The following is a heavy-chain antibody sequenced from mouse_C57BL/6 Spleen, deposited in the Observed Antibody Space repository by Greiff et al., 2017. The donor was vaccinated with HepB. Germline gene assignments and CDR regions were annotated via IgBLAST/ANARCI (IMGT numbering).Heavy chain of an antibody. CDR1: GYTFTSYW. CDR3: ARSGLLTTVVDFDY. J-gene: IGHJ2*01. CDR2: IDPSDSET. Sequence: QVQLQQPGAELVRPGSSVKLSCKASGYTFTSYWMHWVKQRPIQGLEWIGNIDPSDSETHYNQKFKDKATLTVDKSSSTAYMQLSSLTSEDSAVYYCARSGLLTTVVDFDYWGQGTTLTVSS. D-gene: IGHD1-1*01. V-gene: IGHV1-52*01.